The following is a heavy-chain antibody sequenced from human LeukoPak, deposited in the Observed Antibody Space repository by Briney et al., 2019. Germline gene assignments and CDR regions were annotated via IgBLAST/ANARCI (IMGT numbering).Heavy chain of an antibody. D-gene: IGHD3-22*01. J-gene: IGHJ4*02. CDR1: GFTFSSYG. CDR3: AEDDYYDTSGYRD. Sequence: PGGSLRLSCAASGFTFSSYGMHLVRPAPGKGLELVAVISYDVGKKYYADSVKGRFTISRDNSKNTLYLKMNSLRAEDTAVYYCAEDDYYDTSGYRDWGQGTLVTVSS. V-gene: IGHV3-30*18. CDR2: ISYDVGKK.